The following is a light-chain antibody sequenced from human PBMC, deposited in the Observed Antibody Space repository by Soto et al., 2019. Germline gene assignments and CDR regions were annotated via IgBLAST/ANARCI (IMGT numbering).Light chain of an antibody. CDR2: AAS. J-gene: IGKJ5*01. Sequence: DIQMTPSPSTLSASVVDRVTITCRASQGISSDLAWYQQNPGKAPKLLIYAASTLQNGVPSTFSGSGSGTEITLTISSLQPEDFGTYYCQQFKSYPITFGQGTRLEI. V-gene: IGKV1-9*01. CDR3: QQFKSYPIT. CDR1: QGISSD.